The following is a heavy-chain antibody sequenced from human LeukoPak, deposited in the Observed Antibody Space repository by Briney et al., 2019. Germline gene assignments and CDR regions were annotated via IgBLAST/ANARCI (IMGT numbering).Heavy chain of an antibody. CDR1: GYTFTSYD. D-gene: IGHD3-3*01. CDR2: MNPNSGNT. J-gene: IGHJ4*02. CDR3: ARSFWSGYFIFDY. V-gene: IGHV1-8*03. Sequence: GASVKVSCKASGYTFTSYDINWVRQATGQRLEWMGWMNPNSGNTGYAQKFQGRVTITRNTSISTAYMELSSLRSEDTAVYYCARSFWSGYFIFDYWGQGTLVTVSS.